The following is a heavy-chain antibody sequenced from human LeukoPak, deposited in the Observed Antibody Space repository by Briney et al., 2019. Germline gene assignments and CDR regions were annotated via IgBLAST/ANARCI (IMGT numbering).Heavy chain of an antibody. D-gene: IGHD3-16*01. J-gene: IGHJ4*02. Sequence: ASVKVSCKASGYTFTSYGISWVRQAPGQGLEWMGGIIPIFGTANYAQKFQGRVTITTDESTSTAYMELSSLRSEDTAAYYCARVRGDTFDYWGQGTLVTVSS. CDR2: IIPIFGTA. V-gene: IGHV1-69*05. CDR3: ARVRGDTFDY. CDR1: GYTFTSYG.